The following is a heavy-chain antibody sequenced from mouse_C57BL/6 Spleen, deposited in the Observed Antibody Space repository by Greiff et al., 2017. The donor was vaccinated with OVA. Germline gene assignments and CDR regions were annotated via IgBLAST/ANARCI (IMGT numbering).Heavy chain of an antibody. CDR1: GYAFSSSW. D-gene: IGHD1-1*01. J-gene: IGHJ1*03. Sequence: QVQLQQSGPELVKPGASVKISCKASGYAFSSSWMNWVKQRPGKGLEWIGRIYPGDGDTNYNGKFKGKATLTADKSSSTAYMQLSSLTSEDSAVYFCVLITTVVAHWYFDVWGTGTTVTVSS. V-gene: IGHV1-82*01. CDR3: VLITTVVAHWYFDV. CDR2: IYPGDGDT.